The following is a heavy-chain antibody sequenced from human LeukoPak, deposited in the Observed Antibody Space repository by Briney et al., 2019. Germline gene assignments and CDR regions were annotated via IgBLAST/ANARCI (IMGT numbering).Heavy chain of an antibody. CDR3: ARGTGPTGGANWFDP. D-gene: IGHD3-16*01. Sequence: SETLSLTCAVSGDSISSGGYSWSWIRQPPGKGLEWIGYIYHSGSTYYNPSLKSRVTISVDRSKNHFSLKLGSVTAADTAVYYCARGTGPTGGANWFDPWGQGTLVTVSS. V-gene: IGHV4-30-2*01. J-gene: IGHJ5*02. CDR1: GDSISSGGYS. CDR2: IYHSGST.